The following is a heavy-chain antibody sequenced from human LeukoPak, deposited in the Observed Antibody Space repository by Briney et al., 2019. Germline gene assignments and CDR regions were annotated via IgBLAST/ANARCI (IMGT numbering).Heavy chain of an antibody. D-gene: IGHD3-22*01. CDR3: ARSTYYYDSSGFDY. V-gene: IGHV4-34*01. CDR2: INHSGST. Sequence: SETLSLTRAVYGGSFSGYYWSWTRQPPGKGLEWIGEINHSGSTNYNPSLKSRVTISVDTSKNQFSLKLSSVTAADTAVYYCARSTYYYDSSGFDYWGQGTLVTVSS. CDR1: GGSFSGYY. J-gene: IGHJ4*02.